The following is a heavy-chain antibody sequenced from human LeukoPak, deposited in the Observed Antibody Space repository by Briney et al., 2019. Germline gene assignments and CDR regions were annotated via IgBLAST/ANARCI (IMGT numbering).Heavy chain of an antibody. CDR3: AGREASPWESFSRYYYYYMDV. CDR2: ITSSSSII. V-gene: IGHV3-48*01. D-gene: IGHD3-16*01. Sequence: GGSLRLSCAASGFTFSSYSMNWARQAPGKGLEWVSYITSSSSIIYYADSVKGRFTISRDNSKNTLYLQMNSLRAEDTAVYYCAGREASPWESFSRYYYYYMDVWGKGTTVTISS. CDR1: GFTFSSYS. J-gene: IGHJ6*03.